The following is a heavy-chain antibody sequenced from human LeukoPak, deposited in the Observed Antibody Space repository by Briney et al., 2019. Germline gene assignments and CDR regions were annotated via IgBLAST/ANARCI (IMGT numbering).Heavy chain of an antibody. J-gene: IGHJ5*02. CDR2: IGTAGDT. V-gene: IGHV3-13*01. CDR1: GFTFSSYD. Sequence: GSLRLSCAASGFTFSSYDMHWVRQATGKGLEWVSAIGTAGDTYYPGSVKGRFTISRENAKNSLYLQMNSLRAEDTAVYYCARWQLGLWFDPWGQGTLVTVSS. CDR3: ARWQLGLWFDP. D-gene: IGHD6-6*01.